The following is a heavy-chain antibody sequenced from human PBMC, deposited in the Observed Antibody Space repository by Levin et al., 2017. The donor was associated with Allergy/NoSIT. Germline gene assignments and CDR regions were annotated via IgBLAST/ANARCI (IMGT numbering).Heavy chain of an antibody. V-gene: IGHV4-31*03. CDR2: IYYSGST. Sequence: SETLSLTCTVSGGSISSGGYYWSWIRQHPGKGLEWIGYIYYSGSTYYNPSLKSRVTISVDTSKNQFSLKLSSVTAADTAVYYCARGEVAGGFYNWFDPWGQGTLVTVSS. J-gene: IGHJ5*02. CDR1: GGSISSGGYY. CDR3: ARGEVAGGFYNWFDP. D-gene: IGHD3-16*01.